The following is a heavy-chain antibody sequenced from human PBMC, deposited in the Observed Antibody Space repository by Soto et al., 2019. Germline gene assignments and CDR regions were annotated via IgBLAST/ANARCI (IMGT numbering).Heavy chain of an antibody. CDR2: ISSSSSYT. D-gene: IGHD2-8*01. V-gene: IGHV3-11*03. Sequence: LRLSCAASGFTFSDYYMSWIRQAPGKGLEWVSYISSSSSYTNYADSVKGRFTISRDNSKNTLYLQMNSLRAEDTAVYYCARSPGYFTISSLDPWGQGTLVTVSS. J-gene: IGHJ5*02. CDR1: GFTFSDYY. CDR3: ARSPGYFTISSLDP.